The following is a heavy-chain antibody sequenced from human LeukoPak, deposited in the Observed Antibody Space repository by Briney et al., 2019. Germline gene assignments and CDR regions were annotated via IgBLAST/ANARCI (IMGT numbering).Heavy chain of an antibody. Sequence: GGSLRLSCAASGFTFSNAWMSWVRQAPGKGREWVGRIKSKTDGGTTDYAAPVKGRFTISRDDSKNTLYLQMNSLKNEDTAVYYCTTDRIVVVPAAILDNWFDPWGQGTLVTVSS. V-gene: IGHV3-15*01. J-gene: IGHJ5*02. D-gene: IGHD2-2*01. CDR1: GFTFSNAW. CDR3: TTDRIVVVPAAILDNWFDP. CDR2: IKSKTDGGTT.